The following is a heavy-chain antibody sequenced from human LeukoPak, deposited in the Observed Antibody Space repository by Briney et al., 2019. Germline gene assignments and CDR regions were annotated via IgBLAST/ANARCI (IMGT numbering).Heavy chain of an antibody. Sequence: GGSLRLSCAASGFTFSSYAMSWVRQAPGKGLEWVSAISGSGGSTYYADSVKGRFTISRDNSKNTLYLQMNSLRAEDTAVYYCAKDGGYNLWEGENHYFDYWGQGTLVTVS. D-gene: IGHD5-24*01. CDR3: AKDGGYNLWEGENHYFDY. V-gene: IGHV3-23*01. CDR1: GFTFSSYA. J-gene: IGHJ4*02. CDR2: ISGSGGST.